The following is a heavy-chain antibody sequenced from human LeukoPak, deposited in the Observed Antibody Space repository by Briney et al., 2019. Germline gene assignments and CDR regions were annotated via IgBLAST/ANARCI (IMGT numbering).Heavy chain of an antibody. CDR2: ISSSSSYI. CDR3: ARERDYSGQLDY. Sequence: GGSLRLSCAASGFTFSSYSMNRVRQAPGKGLEWVSSISSSSSYIYYADSVKGRFTISRDNAKNSLYLQMNSLRAEDTAVYYCARERDYSGQLDYWGQGTLVTVSS. D-gene: IGHD5-12*01. V-gene: IGHV3-21*01. CDR1: GFTFSSYS. J-gene: IGHJ4*02.